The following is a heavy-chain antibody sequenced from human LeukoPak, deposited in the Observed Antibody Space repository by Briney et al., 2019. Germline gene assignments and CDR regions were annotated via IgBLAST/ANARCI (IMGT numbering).Heavy chain of an antibody. Sequence: ASVKVSRKACVYTFTSYDINWVGQASRHGVEGMGWMHPNSANTRNSQNSHGRVTTPADESTITAYMELSSLRSEDTAVYYCARAFEYPQSLYNWFDAWGQGTPVTVSS. J-gene: IGHJ5*02. CDR1: VYTFTSYD. CDR3: ARAFEYPQSLYNWFDA. D-gene: IGHD2-2*01. CDR2: MHPNSANT. V-gene: IGHV1-8*01.